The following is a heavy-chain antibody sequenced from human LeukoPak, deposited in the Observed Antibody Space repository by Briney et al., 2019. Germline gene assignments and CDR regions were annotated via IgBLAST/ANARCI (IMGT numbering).Heavy chain of an antibody. Sequence: GGSLRLSCAASGFTFSRSWMSWVRQAPGKGLEWVANIKEDGGEKYYVDSVKGRFTISRDSAKNSLYLQMKSVRAEDTAVYYCASQRLILKNWGQGTLVTVSS. D-gene: IGHD2-15*01. J-gene: IGHJ4*02. CDR2: IKEDGGEK. CDR3: ASQRLILKN. CDR1: GFTFSRSW. V-gene: IGHV3-7*01.